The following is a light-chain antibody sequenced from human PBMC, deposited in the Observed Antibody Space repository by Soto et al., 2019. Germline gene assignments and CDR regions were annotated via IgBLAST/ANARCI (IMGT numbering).Light chain of an antibody. CDR3: QQVNSYPLT. Sequence: DIQMTQSPSSLSASVGGRVTITCQASQDISNYLNWYQQKPGKAPKLLIYDASNLETGVPSRFSGSGSGTDFTFTISSLQPEDIATYYCQQVNSYPLTFGGGTKVDIK. J-gene: IGKJ4*01. CDR2: DAS. CDR1: QDISNY. V-gene: IGKV1-33*01.